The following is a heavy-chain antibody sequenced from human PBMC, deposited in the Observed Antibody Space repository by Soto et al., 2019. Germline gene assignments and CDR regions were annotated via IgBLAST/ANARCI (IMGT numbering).Heavy chain of an antibody. Sequence: SAEVSSKASGFTFTSSAMQWVRQARGQRLEWIGWIVVGSGNTNYAQKSQERVTITRDMSTSTAYMELSSLRSEDTAVYYCAAADVYDSSGYYYLEAFDIWGQGTMVTVSS. CDR3: AAADVYDSSGYYYLEAFDI. V-gene: IGHV1-58*02. J-gene: IGHJ3*02. CDR2: IVVGSGNT. CDR1: GFTFTSSA. D-gene: IGHD3-22*01.